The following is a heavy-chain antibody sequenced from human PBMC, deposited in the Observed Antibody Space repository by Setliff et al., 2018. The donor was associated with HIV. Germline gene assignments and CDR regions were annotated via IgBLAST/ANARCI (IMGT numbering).Heavy chain of an antibody. V-gene: IGHV3-7*01. Sequence: PGGSLRLSCTASGFTFGDYAMSWVRQAPGKALEWVGNINPDGSAKNYVDSVRGRFTFSRDNSKNTLYLQMNSLRAEDTAVYYCTRDLDLTGGEAFDIWGQGTMVTVSS. CDR1: GFTFGDYA. CDR3: TRDLDLTGGEAFDI. D-gene: IGHD3-3*01. J-gene: IGHJ3*02. CDR2: INPDGSAK.